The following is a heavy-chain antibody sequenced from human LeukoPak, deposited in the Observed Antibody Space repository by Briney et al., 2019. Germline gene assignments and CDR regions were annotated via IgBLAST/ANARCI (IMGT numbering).Heavy chain of an antibody. J-gene: IGHJ4*02. D-gene: IGHD1-26*01. CDR1: GFNFSRNA. CDR3: ARGYLIVY. CDR2: VYSGDRT. V-gene: IGHV3-66*01. Sequence: GGSLRLSCAASGFNFSRNAITWVRQAPGKGLEWVSVVYSGDRTYYADSVKGRFTISRDDSTNTLYLLMNSLRAEDTAVYYCARGYLIVYWGQGTLVTVSS.